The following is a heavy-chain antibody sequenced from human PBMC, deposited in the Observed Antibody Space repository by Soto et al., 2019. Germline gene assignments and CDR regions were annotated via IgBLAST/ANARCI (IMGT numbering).Heavy chain of an antibody. J-gene: IGHJ4*02. Sequence: EVQLLESGGGLVQPGGSLRLSCAASGFTFSSYAMSWVRQAPGKGLEWVSTISGGGGSAYFADSVKGRFIISRDNSKNTLYLQMKSLRPEDAAVYYCAKGGCSGGSCYPLDYWGQGTLVTVSS. CDR2: ISGGGGSA. D-gene: IGHD2-15*01. V-gene: IGHV3-23*01. CDR3: AKGGCSGGSCYPLDY. CDR1: GFTFSSYA.